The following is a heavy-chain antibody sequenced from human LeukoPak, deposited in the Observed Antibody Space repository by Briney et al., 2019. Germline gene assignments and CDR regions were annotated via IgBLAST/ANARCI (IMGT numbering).Heavy chain of an antibody. CDR2: ISSSSSYI. D-gene: IGHD6-13*01. V-gene: IGHV3-21*01. CDR1: GFTFSTYW. Sequence: PGGSLRLSCAASGFTFSTYWMYWVRQAPGKGLVWVSSISSSSSYIYYADSVKGRFTISRDNAKNSLYLQMNSLRAEDTAVYYCARDQHGYSSSGYYFDYWGQGTLVTVSS. J-gene: IGHJ4*02. CDR3: ARDQHGYSSSGYYFDY.